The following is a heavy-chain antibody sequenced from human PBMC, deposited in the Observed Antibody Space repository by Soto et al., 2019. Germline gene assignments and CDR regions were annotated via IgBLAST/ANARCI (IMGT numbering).Heavy chain of an antibody. CDR3: ARRVPRIKVFGAVDYFDY. J-gene: IGHJ4*02. CDR1: GASISSSSYY. D-gene: IGHD3-3*01. V-gene: IGHV4-39*01. CDR2: IYYTGHT. Sequence: SETLSLTCSVSGASISSSSYYWGWIRQAPGKGLEWTGTIYYTGHTYYNPSLKSRVTISIDTSKSQFSLRLSSVTAADTAVYYCARRVPRIKVFGAVDYFDYWGQGTVVTVSS.